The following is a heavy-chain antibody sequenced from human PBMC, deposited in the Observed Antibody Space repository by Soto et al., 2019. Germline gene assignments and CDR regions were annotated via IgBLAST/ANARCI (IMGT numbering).Heavy chain of an antibody. J-gene: IGHJ6*02. CDR1: GFTFSDYY. Sequence: QVQLVESGGGLVKPGGSLRLSCAASGFTFSDYYMSWIRQAPGKGLEWVSYISSSGSTIYYADSVKGRFTISRDNAKNSLYLQMNSLRAEATAVYYCARDLITKTGYSSSWNPLEGMDVWGQGTTVTVSS. CDR3: ARDLITKTGYSSSWNPLEGMDV. V-gene: IGHV3-11*01. CDR2: ISSSGSTI. D-gene: IGHD6-13*01.